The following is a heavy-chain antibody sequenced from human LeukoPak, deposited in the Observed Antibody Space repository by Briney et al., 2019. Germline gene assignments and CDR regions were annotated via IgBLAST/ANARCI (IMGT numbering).Heavy chain of an antibody. CDR2: INPNSGGT. D-gene: IGHD3-10*01. Sequence: ASVKVSCKASGYTFTGYYMHWARQAPGQGLEWMGWINPNSGGTNYAQKFQGRVTMTRDTSISTAYMELSRLRSDDTAVYYCASSSSGSYYDAFDIWGQGTMVTVSS. CDR3: ASSSSGSYYDAFDI. CDR1: GYTFTGYY. J-gene: IGHJ3*02. V-gene: IGHV1-2*02.